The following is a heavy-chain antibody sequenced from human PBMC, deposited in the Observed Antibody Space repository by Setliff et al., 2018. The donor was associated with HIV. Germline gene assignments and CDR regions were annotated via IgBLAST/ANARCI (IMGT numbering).Heavy chain of an antibody. Sequence: PSETLSLTCTVSGGSISSGNYYWSWIRQPPGKGLEWIGYIYTSGSTNYNPSLKTRVTISIDTSKKQVSLKLSSVTAADTAVYYCARHANYDFWSGYWGYYFDYWGQGTLVTVSS. J-gene: IGHJ4*02. CDR3: ARHANYDFWSGYWGYYFDY. CDR2: IYTSGST. D-gene: IGHD3-3*01. CDR1: GGSISSGNYY. V-gene: IGHV4-61*01.